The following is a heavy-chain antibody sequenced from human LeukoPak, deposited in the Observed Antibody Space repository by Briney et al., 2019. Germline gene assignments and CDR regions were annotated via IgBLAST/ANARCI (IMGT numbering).Heavy chain of an antibody. J-gene: IGHJ4*02. CDR1: GFTFSSYG. Sequence: GRSLRLSCAASGFTFSSYGMHWVRQAPGKGLEWVAVISYGGSNKYYADSVKGRFTISRNNSKNTLYLQMNSLRAEDTAVYYCAKDDLIGYSYGDIDYWGQGTLVTASS. V-gene: IGHV3-30*18. D-gene: IGHD5-18*01. CDR3: AKDDLIGYSYGDIDY. CDR2: ISYGGSNK.